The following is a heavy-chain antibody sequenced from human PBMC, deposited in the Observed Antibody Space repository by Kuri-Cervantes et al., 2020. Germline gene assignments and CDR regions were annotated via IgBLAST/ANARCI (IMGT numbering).Heavy chain of an antibody. Sequence: SETLSLTCTVSGGSISSSSYYWGWIRQPPGKGLEWIGYIYHSGSTYYNPSLKSRVTISVDRSKNQFSLKLSSVTAADTAVYYCARQIKATSLWFWELGRGDYFDYWGQGTLVTVSS. CDR3: ARQIKATSLWFWELGRGDYFDY. D-gene: IGHD3-10*01. J-gene: IGHJ4*02. CDR2: IYHSGST. V-gene: IGHV4-30-2*01. CDR1: GGSISSSSYY.